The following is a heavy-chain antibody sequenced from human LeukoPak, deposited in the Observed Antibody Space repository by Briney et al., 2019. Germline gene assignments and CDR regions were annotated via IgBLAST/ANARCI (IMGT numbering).Heavy chain of an antibody. CDR2: IHYSGST. CDR3: AANAGGYREAPFDY. Sequence: SETLSLTCTVSGVSISGYYWTWIRQPPGKGLEWIAYIHYSGSTNYNPSLESRVTTSVDTSKNQFSLKLSSVTAADTAVYYCAANAGGYREAPFDYWGQGSLVTVSS. V-gene: IGHV4-59*01. CDR1: GVSISGYY. J-gene: IGHJ4*02. D-gene: IGHD5-12*01.